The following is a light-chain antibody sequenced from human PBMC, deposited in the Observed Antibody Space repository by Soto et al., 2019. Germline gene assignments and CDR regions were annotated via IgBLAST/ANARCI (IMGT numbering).Light chain of an antibody. CDR3: QQTYSPPFP. V-gene: IGKV1-39*01. CDR1: HTFSSF. CDR2: GAF. Sequence: DIQMTQSPSSLSASVGDRVTITCRASHTFSSFLNWYQQKRGKPPTLLIYGAFNLRSGVPSRFAGSGGGVEASLTISSLEPGDFATYYCQQTYSPPFPFGQGTSLQL. J-gene: IGKJ2*01.